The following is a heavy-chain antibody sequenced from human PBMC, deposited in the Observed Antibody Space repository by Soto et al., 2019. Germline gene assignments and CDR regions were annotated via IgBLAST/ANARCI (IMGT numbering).Heavy chain of an antibody. D-gene: IGHD2-15*01. CDR2: MNPNSGNT. V-gene: IGHV1-8*01. J-gene: IGHJ6*03. CDR1: GYTFTSYD. CDR3: ARGRKGKQVAAALLGYYYYMDV. Sequence: GASVKVSCKASGYTFTSYDINWVRQATGQGLEWMGWMNPNSGNTGYAQKFQGRVTMTRNTSISTAYMELSSLRSEDTAVYYCARGRKGKQVAAALLGYYYYMDVWGKGTTVTVSS.